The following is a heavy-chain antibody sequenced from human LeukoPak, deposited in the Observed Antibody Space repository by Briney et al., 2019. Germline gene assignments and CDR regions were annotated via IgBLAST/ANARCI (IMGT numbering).Heavy chain of an antibody. V-gene: IGHV4-4*07. Sequence: PSETLSLTCTVSGGSISSYYWSWIRQPAGKGLEWIGRIYTSGSTNYNPSLKSRVTMSVDTSRNQFSLKLSSVTAADTAVYYCARDFMVVDPTDYYYYYYMDVWGKGTTVTISS. D-gene: IGHD2-15*01. CDR2: IYTSGST. CDR1: GGSISSYY. CDR3: ARDFMVVDPTDYYYYYYMDV. J-gene: IGHJ6*03.